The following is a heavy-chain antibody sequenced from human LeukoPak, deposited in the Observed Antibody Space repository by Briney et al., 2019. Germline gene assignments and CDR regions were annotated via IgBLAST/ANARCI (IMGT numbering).Heavy chain of an antibody. CDR1: GFTFTSYA. Sequence: PGGSLRLSCAASGFTFTSYAMSWVRQAPGKGLEWVSAISASGENTDYADSVKGRFTISRDNSKNTLYLQVNSLRAEDTAAYYCAKSEGSSSARRFDYWGQGTLVTVSS. D-gene: IGHD6-19*01. V-gene: IGHV3-23*01. CDR3: AKSEGSSSARRFDY. J-gene: IGHJ4*02. CDR2: ISASGENT.